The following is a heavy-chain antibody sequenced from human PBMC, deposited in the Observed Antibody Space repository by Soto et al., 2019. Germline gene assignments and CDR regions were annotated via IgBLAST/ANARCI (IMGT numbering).Heavy chain of an antibody. Sequence: EVQLLESGGGLIQPGGSLRLSCAASGFTFSSYAMSWVRQAPGKGLEWVSAISGSGGSTYYADSVKGRFTISRDNSKNTLYLQMNSLRAEDTAVYYCAKHVLVVVVVFADWGQGTLVTVSS. V-gene: IGHV3-23*01. CDR3: AKHVLVVVVVFAD. J-gene: IGHJ4*02. CDR2: ISGSGGST. CDR1: GFTFSSYA. D-gene: IGHD2-15*01.